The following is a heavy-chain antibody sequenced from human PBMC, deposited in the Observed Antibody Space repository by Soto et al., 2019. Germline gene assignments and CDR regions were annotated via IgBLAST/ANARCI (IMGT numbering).Heavy chain of an antibody. CDR1: GFTFSIYW. CDR3: TRVGGSVSGMDV. D-gene: IGHD1-26*01. Sequence: EVQLVESGGGLVQPGGSLRLSCAASGFTFSIYWMHWVRQAPGKGPVWVSRIDNAGSSARYADSVKGRFTISRDNAKNTVYLQMTSLRGEDTAVYYCTRVGGSVSGMDVWGQGTTVTVSS. J-gene: IGHJ6*02. V-gene: IGHV3-74*01. CDR2: IDNAGSSA.